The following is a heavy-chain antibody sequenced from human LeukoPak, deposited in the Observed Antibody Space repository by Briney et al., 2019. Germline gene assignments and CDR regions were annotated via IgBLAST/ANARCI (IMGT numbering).Heavy chain of an antibody. J-gene: IGHJ4*02. CDR3: AKEYFDIVVVPAAVATSGYFDY. V-gene: IGHV3-23*01. CDR2: ISGSGGGT. D-gene: IGHD2-2*01. CDR1: GFTFSSYG. Sequence: GGSLRLSCAACGFTFSSYGMSWGRQAPGKGLEWVSAISGSGGGTYYADSVKGRFTVSRDNSKNTLYLQMNSLRAEDTAVHYCAKEYFDIVVVPAAVATSGYFDYWGQGTLLTVSS.